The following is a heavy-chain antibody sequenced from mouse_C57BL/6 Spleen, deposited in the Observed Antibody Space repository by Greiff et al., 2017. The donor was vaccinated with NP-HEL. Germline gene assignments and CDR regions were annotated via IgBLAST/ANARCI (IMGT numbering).Heavy chain of an antibody. CDR3: ARSHYYGSSYAMDY. Sequence: QVQLKQSGPELVKPGASVKISCKASGYTFTDYYINWVKQRPGQGLEWIGWIFPGSGSTYYNEKFKGKATLTVDKSSSTAYMLLSSLTSEDSAVYFCARSHYYGSSYAMDYWGQGTSVTVSS. V-gene: IGHV1-75*01. CDR1: GYTFTDYY. D-gene: IGHD1-1*01. J-gene: IGHJ4*01. CDR2: IFPGSGST.